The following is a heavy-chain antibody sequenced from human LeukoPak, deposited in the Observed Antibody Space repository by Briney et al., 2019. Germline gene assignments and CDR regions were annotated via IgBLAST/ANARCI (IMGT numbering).Heavy chain of an antibody. CDR2: ISSSSTYT. V-gene: IGHV3-21*01. Sequence: GGSLRLSCTVSGHPFSSFTLNWVRQSPGKGLEWVSSISSSSTYTYYADSAKGRFTISRDNAKNSLFLQMNSLRDDDTGVYFCATDTLRFRMDVWGKGTTVIVSS. J-gene: IGHJ6*04. CDR1: GHPFSSFT. D-gene: IGHD3-3*01. CDR3: ATDTLRFRMDV.